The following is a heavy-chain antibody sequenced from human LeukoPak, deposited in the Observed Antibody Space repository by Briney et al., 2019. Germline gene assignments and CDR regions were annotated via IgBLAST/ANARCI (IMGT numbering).Heavy chain of an antibody. J-gene: IGHJ4*02. D-gene: IGHD1-26*01. V-gene: IGHV3-74*01. CDR1: GFTFSSYW. CDR3: VWYSGSYLGY. CDR2: INSDGSST. Sequence: GGSLRLSCAASGFTFSSYWMHWVRQAPGKGLVWVSRINSDGSSTSYADSAKGRFTISRDNAKNTLYLQMNSLRAEDTAVYYCVWYSGSYLGYWGQGTLVTVSS.